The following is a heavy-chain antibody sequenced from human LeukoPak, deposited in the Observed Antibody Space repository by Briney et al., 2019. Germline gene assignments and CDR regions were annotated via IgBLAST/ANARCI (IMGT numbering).Heavy chain of an antibody. CDR2: IIGGAPNT. V-gene: IGHV3-23*01. Sequence: GGSLRLSCAASGFTVTTYGVTWVRQAPGKGLEWVSSIIGGAPNTFYAEPVKGRFTVSRDNSNNTVYLHMNSLSAADTAMYYCARSELLWFGKVNSGFDFWGQGTLVTVSS. CDR3: ARSELLWFGKVNSGFDF. CDR1: GFTVTTYG. D-gene: IGHD3-10*01. J-gene: IGHJ4*02.